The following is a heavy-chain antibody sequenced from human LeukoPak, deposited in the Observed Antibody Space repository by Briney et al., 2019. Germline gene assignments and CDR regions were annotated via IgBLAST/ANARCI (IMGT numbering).Heavy chain of an antibody. J-gene: IGHJ2*01. CDR1: GGSVSSGSYC. Sequence: PSETLSLTCTVSGGSVSSGSYCWSWIRQPPGKGLEWIGYIYYTGNSNYNSSLKSRVTISVDTSKNQFSLKLNSVTAADTAVYYCARGESGYIDYRYFDLWGRGTLATVSS. CDR3: ARGESGYIDYRYFDL. CDR2: IYYTGNS. D-gene: IGHD5-12*01. V-gene: IGHV4-61*01.